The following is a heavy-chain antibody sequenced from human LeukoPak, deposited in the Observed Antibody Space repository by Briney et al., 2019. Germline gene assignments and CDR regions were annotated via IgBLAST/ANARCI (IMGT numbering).Heavy chain of an antibody. CDR1: GFTSSDYA. CDR3: TRGVPTFDY. J-gene: IGHJ4*02. Sequence: GGSLRLSCTGSGFTSSDYAMSWVRQAPGKGLEWVGFIRSKTYGGTTEYAASVKGRFTISRDDSKSIAYLQMNSLKTEDTALYYCTRGVPTFDYWGQGTLVTVSS. V-gene: IGHV3-49*04. CDR2: IRSKTYGGTT. D-gene: IGHD2-2*01.